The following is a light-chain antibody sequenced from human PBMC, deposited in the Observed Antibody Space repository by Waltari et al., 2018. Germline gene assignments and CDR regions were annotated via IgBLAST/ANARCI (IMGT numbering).Light chain of an antibody. V-gene: IGKV3-15*01. J-gene: IGKJ4*01. CDR1: QTISSN. CDR3: QQYNT. CDR2: AAS. Sequence: EIVMTQSPATLSVSPGERATLSCRASQTISSNLAWYQQKPGQAPRLLIYAASTRATGVPARFSGSGSGTEFTLTISSLQSEDFAVYYCQQYNTFGGGTKVEIK.